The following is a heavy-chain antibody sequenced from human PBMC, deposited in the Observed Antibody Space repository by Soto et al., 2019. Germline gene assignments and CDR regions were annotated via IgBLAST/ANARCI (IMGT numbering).Heavy chain of an antibody. Sequence: GGSLRLSCAASGFTFSSYWMSWVRQAPGKGLEWVANIKQDGSEKYYVDSVKGRFTISRDNAKNSLYLQMNSLRAEDTAVYYCAREAGTWHLPLNWFDPWGQGTQVTISS. V-gene: IGHV3-7*01. J-gene: IGHJ5*02. CDR2: IKQDGSEK. CDR1: GFTFSSYW. CDR3: AREAGTWHLPLNWFDP. D-gene: IGHD6-19*01.